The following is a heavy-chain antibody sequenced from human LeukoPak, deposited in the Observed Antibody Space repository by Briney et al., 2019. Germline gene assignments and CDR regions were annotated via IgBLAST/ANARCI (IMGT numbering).Heavy chain of an antibody. CDR1: GYIFTGYY. V-gene: IGHV3-30*04. CDR3: ARENAALVGFDY. D-gene: IGHD2-15*01. CDR2: ISYDGSNK. Sequence: SCKASGYIFTGYYMHWVRQAPGKGLEWVAVISYDGSNKYYADSVKGRFTISRDNSKNTLYLQMNSLRAEDTAVYYCARENAALVGFDYWGQGTLVTVSS. J-gene: IGHJ4*02.